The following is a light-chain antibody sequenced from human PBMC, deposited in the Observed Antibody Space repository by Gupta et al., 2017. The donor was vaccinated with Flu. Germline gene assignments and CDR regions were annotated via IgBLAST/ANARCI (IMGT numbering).Light chain of an antibody. Sequence: SRSSSNIESNTIYWYQQLPGTAPKLLVYRDNQRPSGVPDRFSGSKSGTSASLAISGRQSEDEADYYCSAWDDSLVFGGGTKLTVL. CDR3: SAWDDSLV. V-gene: IGLV1-44*01. J-gene: IGLJ2*01. CDR2: RDN. CDR1: SSNIESNT.